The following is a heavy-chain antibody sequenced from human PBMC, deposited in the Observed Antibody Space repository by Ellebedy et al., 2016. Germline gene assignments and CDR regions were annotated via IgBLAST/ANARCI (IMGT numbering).Heavy chain of an antibody. CDR1: GYTFTSYG. J-gene: IGHJ4*02. CDR2: ISAYNGNT. Sequence: ASVKVSCKASGYTFTSYGISWVRQAPGQGLEWMGWISAYNGNTNYAQKLQGRVTMTTDTSTSTAYMELRSLRSDDTAVYYCARDHIEYSSSSIPFDYWGQGTLVTVSS. D-gene: IGHD6-6*01. V-gene: IGHV1-18*01. CDR3: ARDHIEYSSSSIPFDY.